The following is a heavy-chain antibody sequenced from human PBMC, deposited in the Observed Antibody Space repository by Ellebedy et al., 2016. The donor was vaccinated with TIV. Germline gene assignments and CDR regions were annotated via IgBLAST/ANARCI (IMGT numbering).Heavy chain of an antibody. CDR2: ISYDGSNK. CDR3: AKSFLRQLVYFDY. J-gene: IGHJ4*02. CDR1: GFTFSSYG. D-gene: IGHD6-13*01. Sequence: GESLKISXAASGFTFSSYGMHWVRQAPGKGLEWVAVISYDGSNKYYADSVKGRFTISRDNSKNTLYLQMNSLRAEDTAVYYCAKSFLRQLVYFDYWGQGTLVTVSS. V-gene: IGHV3-30*18.